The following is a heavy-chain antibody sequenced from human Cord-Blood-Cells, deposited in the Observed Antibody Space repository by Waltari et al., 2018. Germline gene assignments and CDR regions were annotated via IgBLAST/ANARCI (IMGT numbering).Heavy chain of an antibody. D-gene: IGHD2-8*01. J-gene: IGHJ3*02. CDR3: AREGGYCTNGVCYTGAAFDI. Sequence: QVQLVQSGAEVKKPGSSVKVSCKASGGTFSSYAISWVRQAPGQGLEWMGGIIPIFGTANYAQKFRGRVTITADKSTSTAYMELSSLRSEDTAVYYCAREGGYCTNGVCYTGAAFDIWGQGTMVTVSS. V-gene: IGHV1-69*06. CDR2: IIPIFGTA. CDR1: GGTFSSYA.